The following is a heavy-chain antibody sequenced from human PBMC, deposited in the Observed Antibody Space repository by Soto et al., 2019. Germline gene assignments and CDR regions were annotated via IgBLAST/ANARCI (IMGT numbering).Heavy chain of an antibody. V-gene: IGHV4-34*01. D-gene: IGHD6-25*01. J-gene: IGHJ6*02. CDR3: ARGRGYVYGSNFYGLDV. CDR2: INHSGTT. Sequence: KLPETLSLTCGVYRGSFSVFYWSWFRQTPGGGLEWIGEINHSGTTNYNPSFQNRVTISVDKSTNNFSLKMTSVTAADAAVYYCARGRGYVYGSNFYGLDVWGQGTTVTVSS. CDR1: RGSFSVFY.